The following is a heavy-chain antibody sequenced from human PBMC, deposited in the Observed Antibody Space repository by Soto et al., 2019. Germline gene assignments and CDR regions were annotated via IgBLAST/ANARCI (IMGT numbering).Heavy chain of an antibody. CDR3: ARDYYDSSGYYPYYYYGMDV. D-gene: IGHD3-22*01. J-gene: IGHJ6*02. Sequence: ETLSLTCAVSGGSISSSNWWSWVRQPPGKGLEWIGEIYHSGSTNYNPSLKSRVTISVDKSKNQFSLKLSSVTAADTAVYYCARDYYDSSGYYPYYYYGMDVWGQGTTVTVSS. V-gene: IGHV4-4*02. CDR2: IYHSGST. CDR1: GGSISSSNW.